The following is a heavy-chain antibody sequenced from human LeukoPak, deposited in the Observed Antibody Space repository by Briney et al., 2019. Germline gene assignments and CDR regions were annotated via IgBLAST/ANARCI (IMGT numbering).Heavy chain of an antibody. CDR2: IYHSGST. CDR3: ARGDDYVWGSYRQRVYYFDY. J-gene: IGHJ4*02. Sequence: SETLSLTCTVSGYSISSGYYWGWIRQPPGKGLEWIGSIYHSGSTYYNPSLKSRVTISVDTSKNQFSLKLSSVTAADTAVYYCARGDDYVWGSYRQRVYYFDYWGQGTLVTVSS. CDR1: GYSISSGYY. V-gene: IGHV4-38-2*02. D-gene: IGHD3-16*02.